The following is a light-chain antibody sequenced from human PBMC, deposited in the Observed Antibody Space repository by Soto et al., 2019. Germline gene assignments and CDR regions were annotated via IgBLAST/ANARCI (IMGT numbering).Light chain of an antibody. J-gene: IGLJ1*01. CDR2: DVT. CDR3: CSYKSSSTLYV. Sequence: QSALTQPASVSVSPGQSITISCTGTSSDIGAYNYVSWYQQHPGKAPKLIIYDVTNRPAGISSRFSASKSGNTASLTISVLQAEDEADYYCCSYKSSSTLYVFGTGTKVTVL. V-gene: IGLV2-14*03. CDR1: SSDIGAYNY.